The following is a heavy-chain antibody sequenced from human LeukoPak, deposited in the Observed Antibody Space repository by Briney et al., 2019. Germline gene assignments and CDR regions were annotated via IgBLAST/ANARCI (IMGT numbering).Heavy chain of an antibody. V-gene: IGHV4-4*08. CDR1: GGHIDSVY. Sequence: SETLSLTCSVSGGHIDSVYWNWIRQPPGKGLEWIGYIDNIGSTKYNPSLQSRITMSRDTSKKQFSLKLTSVTAADTAMYYCASGAGWLIDYWGQGTLVSVSS. CDR2: IDNIGST. CDR3: ASGAGWLIDY. J-gene: IGHJ4*02. D-gene: IGHD6-19*01.